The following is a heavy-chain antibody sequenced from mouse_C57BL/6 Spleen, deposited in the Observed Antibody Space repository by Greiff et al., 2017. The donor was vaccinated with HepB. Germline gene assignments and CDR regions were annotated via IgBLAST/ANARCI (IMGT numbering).Heavy chain of an antibody. CDR2: INPNNGGT. J-gene: IGHJ2*01. CDR1: GYTFTDYY. CDR3: ARSLLTGTSYFDY. Sequence: VQLQQSGPELVKPGASVKISCKASGYTFTDYYMNWVKQSHGKSLEWIGDINPNNGGTSYNQKFKGKATLTVDKSSSTAYMELRSLTSEDSAVYYCARSLLTGTSYFDYWGQGTTLTVSS. D-gene: IGHD4-1*01. V-gene: IGHV1-26*01.